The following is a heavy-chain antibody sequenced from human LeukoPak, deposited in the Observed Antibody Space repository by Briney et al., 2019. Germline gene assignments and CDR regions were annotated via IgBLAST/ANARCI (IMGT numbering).Heavy chain of an antibody. CDR3: PKVPRYDILGGCWFDY. V-gene: IGHV3-23*01. Sequence: GGSLTLSCTPSGFIFSIYAMSWVRQAPGNGLECLSVISGMGGRTYYADPVEGRFTIPRQKSKNTLYRKMNSVRIEDPAVHYCPKVPRYDILGGCWFDYWGQGTLVTVSS. D-gene: IGHD3-9*01. CDR1: GFIFSIYA. CDR2: ISGMGGRT. J-gene: IGHJ4*02.